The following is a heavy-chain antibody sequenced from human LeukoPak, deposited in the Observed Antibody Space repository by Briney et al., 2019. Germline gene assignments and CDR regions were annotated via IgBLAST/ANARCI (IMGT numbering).Heavy chain of an antibody. CDR1: GFTLSNAW. Sequence: GGPLRLSCRASGFTLSNAWMSWVRQAPGKGREWVGRIKSKSNGGTTDYTAPVKGRFTISRDDSKNTLYLQMNSLETEDTAVYYCTTEFGSGYYFDYWGQGTLVTVSS. J-gene: IGHJ4*02. V-gene: IGHV3-15*01. CDR2: IKSKSNGGTT. D-gene: IGHD6-19*01. CDR3: TTEFGSGYYFDY.